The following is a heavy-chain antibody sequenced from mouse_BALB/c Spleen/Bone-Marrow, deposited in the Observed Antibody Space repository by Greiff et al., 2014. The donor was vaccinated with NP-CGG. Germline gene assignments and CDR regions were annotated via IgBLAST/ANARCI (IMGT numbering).Heavy chain of an antibody. J-gene: IGHJ2*01. V-gene: IGHV2-6-4*01. Sequence: QVQLKESGPGLVAPSQSLSITCTVSGFSLSRYSVNWVRQPPGKGLGGLGMIWGGGSTDYNSALKSRLSISKDNSKSQVFLKMNSLQTDDTAMYYCARLYGNYGGYFDYWGQGTTLTVSS. D-gene: IGHD2-10*02. CDR2: IWGGGST. CDR1: GFSLSRYS. CDR3: ARLYGNYGGYFDY.